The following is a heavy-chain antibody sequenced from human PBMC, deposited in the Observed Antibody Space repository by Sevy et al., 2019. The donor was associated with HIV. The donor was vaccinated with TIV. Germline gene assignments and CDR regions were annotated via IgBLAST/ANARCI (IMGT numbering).Heavy chain of an antibody. J-gene: IGHJ3*02. D-gene: IGHD5-12*01. CDR2: IYYTGTT. Sequence: SEILSLTCSVSGDSIDSYGSYWGWIRQPPGKGLEWIGSIYYTGTTYYNPSLKSRATISIDTSKNEFSLRMTSVTAADTAVYYCATKGVAVDAFDIRGQGTMVTVSS. CDR1: GDSIDSYGSY. CDR3: ATKGVAVDAFDI. V-gene: IGHV4-39*01.